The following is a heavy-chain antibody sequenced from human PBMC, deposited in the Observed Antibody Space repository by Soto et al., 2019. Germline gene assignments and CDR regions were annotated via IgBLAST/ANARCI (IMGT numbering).Heavy chain of an antibody. V-gene: IGHV5-51*01. CDR1: GYSFSSYW. CDR2: IYPGDSDT. J-gene: IGHJ4*02. CDR3: ARVGWHYYGSVYRGGPDY. Sequence: PGESLKISCKGSGYSFSSYWIGWVRQMPGKGLEWMGIIYPGDSDTRYSPSFQGQVTISADKSISTAYLQWSSLKASDTAMYYCARVGWHYYGSVYRGGPDYWGQGTLVTVSS. D-gene: IGHD3-10*01.